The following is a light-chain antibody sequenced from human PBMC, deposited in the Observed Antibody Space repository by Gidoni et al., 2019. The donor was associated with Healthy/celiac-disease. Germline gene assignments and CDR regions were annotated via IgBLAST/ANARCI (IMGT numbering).Light chain of an antibody. CDR3: QQRSNWPRLP. V-gene: IGKV3-11*01. CDR1: QSVSSY. CDR2: DAS. Sequence: IVLTQSPATLSLSPGERATLSCSASQSVSSYLAWYQQKPGKAPRLLIYDASNRATGIPSMFSGSGSGTDFTLTIRSLEPEDFAVYYCQQRSNWPRLPFGGGTKVEIK. J-gene: IGKJ4*01.